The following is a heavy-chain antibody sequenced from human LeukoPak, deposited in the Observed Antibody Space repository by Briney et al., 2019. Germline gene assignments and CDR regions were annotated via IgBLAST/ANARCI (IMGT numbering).Heavy chain of an antibody. CDR1: GYTFTGYY. CDR2: INPNSGGT. CDR3: ARAPLMVRGLGYYMDV. Sequence: ASVKVSCNASGYTFTGYYMHWVRQAPGQGLEWMGWINPNSGGTNYAQKFQGRVTMTRDTSISTAYMELSRLRSDDTAVYYCARAPLMVRGLGYYMDVWGKGTTVTISS. D-gene: IGHD3-10*01. J-gene: IGHJ6*03. V-gene: IGHV1-2*02.